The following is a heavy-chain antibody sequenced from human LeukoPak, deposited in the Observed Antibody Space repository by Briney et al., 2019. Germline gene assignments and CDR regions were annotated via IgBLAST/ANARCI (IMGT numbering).Heavy chain of an antibody. CDR2: INHSGST. J-gene: IGHJ4*02. CDR1: GGSFSGYY. Sequence: SETLSLTCAVYGGSFSGYYWSWIRQPPGKGLEWIGEINHSGSTNYNPSLKSRVTISVDTPKNQFSLKLSSVTAADTAVYYCARGAPYYYGSGSTFDYWGQGTLVTVSS. D-gene: IGHD3-10*01. CDR3: ARGAPYYYGSGSTFDY. V-gene: IGHV4-34*01.